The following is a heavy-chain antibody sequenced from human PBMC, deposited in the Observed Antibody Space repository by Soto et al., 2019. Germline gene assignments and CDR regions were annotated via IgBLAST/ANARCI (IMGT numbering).Heavy chain of an antibody. D-gene: IGHD1-26*01. V-gene: IGHV1-3*01. CDR2: INPDNGNT. J-gene: IGHJ6*02. Sequence: GASVKVSCKASGYTFSRYTRNWVRQAPGQRLEWMGWINPDNGNTKSSQKFQDRVTITRDTSTSTVYMELSSLRSEDTAVYYCARPGSWEIRWKVTDYYSGMDVWGQGTTVTVSS. CDR3: ARPGSWEIRWKVTDYYSGMDV. CDR1: GYTFSRYT.